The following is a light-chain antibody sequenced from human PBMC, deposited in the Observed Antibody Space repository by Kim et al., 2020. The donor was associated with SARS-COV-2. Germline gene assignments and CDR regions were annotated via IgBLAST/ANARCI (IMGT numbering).Light chain of an antibody. CDR2: GKN. Sequence: WGQTVRITCQGDSRRSYYASWYQQKPGQAPVLVIYGKNNRPSGIPDRFSGSSSGNTASLTITGAQAEDEADYYCNSRDSSGNIGVFGTGTKVTVL. CDR3: NSRDSSGNIGV. CDR1: SRRSYY. V-gene: IGLV3-19*01. J-gene: IGLJ1*01.